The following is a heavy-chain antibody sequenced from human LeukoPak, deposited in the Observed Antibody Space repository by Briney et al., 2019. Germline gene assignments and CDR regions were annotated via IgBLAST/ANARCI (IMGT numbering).Heavy chain of an antibody. Sequence: SETLSLTCTVSGGSISSYYWSWIRQPPGKGLEWIGYIYYSGSTNYNPSLKSRVTISVDTSKNQFSLKLSSVTAADTAVYYCARVLGEGGSSLNWFDSWGQGTLVSLSS. V-gene: IGHV4-59*01. CDR3: ARVLGEGGSSLNWFDS. D-gene: IGHD1-26*01. J-gene: IGHJ5*01. CDR2: IYYSGST. CDR1: GGSISSYY.